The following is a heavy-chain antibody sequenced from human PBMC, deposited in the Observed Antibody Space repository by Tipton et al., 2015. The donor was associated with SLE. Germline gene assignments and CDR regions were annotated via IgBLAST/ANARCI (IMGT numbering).Heavy chain of an antibody. J-gene: IGHJ4*02. D-gene: IGHD7-27*01. V-gene: IGHV4-39*07. Sequence: TLSLTCTVSGGSIRSSTYYWGWIRQPPGKGLEWIATIHYSGSTFYKPSLKSRVTISVDTSKNQFSLRVSSVTAADTAVYYCAGAQLGAWRFDYWGQGTLVTVSS. CDR3: AGAQLGAWRFDY. CDR1: GGSIRSSTYY. CDR2: IHYSGST.